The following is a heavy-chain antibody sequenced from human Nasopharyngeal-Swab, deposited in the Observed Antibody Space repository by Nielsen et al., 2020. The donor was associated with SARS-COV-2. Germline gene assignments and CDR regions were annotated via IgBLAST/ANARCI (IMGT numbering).Heavy chain of an antibody. J-gene: IGHJ2*01. V-gene: IGHV3-23*01. Sequence: GESLKISCAASGFTLSSYAMSWVRQAPGKGLEWVSGISGSGGSTYYADSVKGRFTISRDNSKNTLYLQMNSLRAEDTAVYYCAKDGDYDFWSGYSIWYFDLWGRGTLVTVSS. CDR1: GFTLSSYA. CDR2: ISGSGGST. D-gene: IGHD3-3*01. CDR3: AKDGDYDFWSGYSIWYFDL.